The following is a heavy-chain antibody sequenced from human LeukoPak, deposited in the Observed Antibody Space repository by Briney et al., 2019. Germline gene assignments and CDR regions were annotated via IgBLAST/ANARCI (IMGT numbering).Heavy chain of an antibody. CDR1: GFTFSSYA. CDR3: ARDPVGALGYYFDY. V-gene: IGHV3-30*01. Sequence: PGGSLRLFCAASGFTFSSYAMHWVRQAPGKGLEWVAVISYDGSNKYYADSVKGRFTISRDNSKNTLYLQMNSLRAEDTAVYYCARDPVGALGYYFDYWGQGTLVTVSS. D-gene: IGHD1-26*01. J-gene: IGHJ4*02. CDR2: ISYDGSNK.